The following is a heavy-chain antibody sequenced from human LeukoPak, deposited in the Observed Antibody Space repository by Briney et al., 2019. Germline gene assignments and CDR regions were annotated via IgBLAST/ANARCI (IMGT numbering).Heavy chain of an antibody. CDR1: GSSSTSYW. V-gene: IGHV5-51*01. Sequence: LGGSLKISCKASGSSSTSYWSGWVRQMPGKGLEYMGIIHPGDSTTRYSPSLQGQVTISVDRSSSTAYIQWSRLKASDTAMYYCATHPGGLQSGFDNWGQGTLVTVSS. J-gene: IGHJ4*02. CDR2: IHPGDSTT. D-gene: IGHD5-24*01. CDR3: ATHPGGLQSGFDN.